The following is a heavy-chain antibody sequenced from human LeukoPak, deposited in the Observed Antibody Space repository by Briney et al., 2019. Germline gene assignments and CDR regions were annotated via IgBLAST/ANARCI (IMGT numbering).Heavy chain of an antibody. J-gene: IGHJ6*02. D-gene: IGHD3-10*01. CDR3: ARDRTIWFGGYGMDV. V-gene: IGHV4-34*01. CDR2: INRSGST. Sequence: SETLSLTCAVYGGSFSGYYWSWIRQPPVKGLEWIGEINRSGSTNYNPSLKSRVTISVDTSKNQFSLKLSSVTAADTAVYYCARDRTIWFGGYGMDVWGQGTTVTVSS. CDR1: GGSFSGYY.